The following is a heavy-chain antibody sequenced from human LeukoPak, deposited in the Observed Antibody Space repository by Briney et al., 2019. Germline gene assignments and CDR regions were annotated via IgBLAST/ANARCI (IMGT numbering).Heavy chain of an antibody. Sequence: PGGSLRLSCAASGFTVSSSYMYWVRQAPGKGLEWVSFFYRGEITYYAESVRGRFTISRDISENTLYLLMNSLIPEDTAVYYCAREVVSIPSYFDYWAQGTLVTVSS. V-gene: IGHV3-53*01. D-gene: IGHD2-15*01. J-gene: IGHJ4*02. CDR3: AREVVSIPSYFDY. CDR1: GFTVSSSY. CDR2: FYRGEIT.